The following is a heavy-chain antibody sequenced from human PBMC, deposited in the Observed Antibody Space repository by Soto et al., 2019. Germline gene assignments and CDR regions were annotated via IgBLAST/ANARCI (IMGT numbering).Heavy chain of an antibody. Sequence: EVQLLESGGGLAQPGGSLRLSCAASGFTFSSYAMSWVRQAPGKGLEWVSAISGSGAGTYYADSVKGRFTISRDNSKNTLYLQMNSLRGEDTAVYYCEKSAEWGVSSGYYYDYWGQGTLVTVSS. CDR3: EKSAEWGVSSGYYYDY. V-gene: IGHV3-23*01. CDR2: ISGSGAGT. D-gene: IGHD1-26*01. J-gene: IGHJ4*02. CDR1: GFTFSSYA.